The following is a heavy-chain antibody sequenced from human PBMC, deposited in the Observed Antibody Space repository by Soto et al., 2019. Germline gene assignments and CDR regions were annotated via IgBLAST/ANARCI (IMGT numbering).Heavy chain of an antibody. D-gene: IGHD2-15*01. V-gene: IGHV5-10-1*01. Sequence: PGESLKISCKGSVYSFTSYWISWVRQMPGKGLEWMGRIDPSDSYTNYSPSFQGHVTISADKSISTAYLQWSSLKASDTAMYYCARRASWGSGGSCCYGMDVWGQGTTVTVSS. J-gene: IGHJ6*02. CDR3: ARRASWGSGGSCCYGMDV. CDR1: VYSFTSYW. CDR2: IDPSDSYT.